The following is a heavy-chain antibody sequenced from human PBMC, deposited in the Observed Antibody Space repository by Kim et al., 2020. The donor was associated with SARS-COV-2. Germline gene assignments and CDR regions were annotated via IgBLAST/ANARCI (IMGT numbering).Heavy chain of an antibody. CDR3: ARVWSSGWPDY. Sequence: GGSLRLSCAASGFTFSSYGMHWVRQAPGKGLEWVAVISYDGSNKYYADSVKGRFTISRDNSKNTLYLQMNSLRAEDTAVYYCARVWSSGWPDYWGQGTLVTVSS. CDR2: ISYDGSNK. J-gene: IGHJ4*02. D-gene: IGHD6-19*01. V-gene: IGHV3-30*03. CDR1: GFTFSSYG.